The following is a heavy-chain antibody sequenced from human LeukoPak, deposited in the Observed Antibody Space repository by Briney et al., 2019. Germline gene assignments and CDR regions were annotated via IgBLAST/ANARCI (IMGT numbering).Heavy chain of an antibody. CDR1: GGSIINYY. CDR3: ARGWGYSSWYFDY. V-gene: IGHV4-59*01. CDR2: VYYSGST. J-gene: IGHJ4*02. D-gene: IGHD6-13*01. Sequence: SETLSLTCGVSGGSIINYYWSWIRQPPGKGLEWIGYVYYSGSTNYNPSLKSRVTISVDTSKNQFSLQLRSVTAADTAVYYCARGWGYSSWYFDYWGQGTLVTVSS.